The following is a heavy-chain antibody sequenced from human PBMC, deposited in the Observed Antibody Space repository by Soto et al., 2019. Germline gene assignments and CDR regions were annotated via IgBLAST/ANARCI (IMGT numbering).Heavy chain of an antibody. Sequence: SETLSLTCTVSGGSINSYYWSWIRQPAGKGLEWIGRIYTSGSTNYNPSLKSRVTMSVDTSKNRFSLKLSSVTAADTAVYYCARGIYSKVRVTIWFDXWGQGTLVTVSX. D-gene: IGHD1-26*01. CDR1: GGSINSYY. CDR2: IYTSGST. J-gene: IGHJ5*02. CDR3: ARGIYSKVRVTIWFDX. V-gene: IGHV4-4*07.